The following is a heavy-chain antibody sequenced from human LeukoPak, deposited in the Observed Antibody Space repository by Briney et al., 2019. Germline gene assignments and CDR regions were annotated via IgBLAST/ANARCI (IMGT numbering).Heavy chain of an antibody. V-gene: IGHV4-59*08. D-gene: IGHD4-17*01. J-gene: IGHJ4*02. CDR3: ARATSYGDYVGY. Sequence: SETLSLTCTVSGGSISSSYWSWIRQPPGKGLEWIGYIDYSGNTNYNPSLKSRVTISVDTSKNQFSLKLSSVTAADTAVYYCARATSYGDYVGYWGQGTLVTVSS. CDR2: IDYSGNT. CDR1: GGSISSSY.